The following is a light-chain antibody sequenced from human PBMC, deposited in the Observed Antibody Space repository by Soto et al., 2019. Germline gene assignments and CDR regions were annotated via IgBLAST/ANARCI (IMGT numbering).Light chain of an antibody. CDR3: QQSFNRPRT. CDR2: AAS. J-gene: IGKJ1*01. V-gene: IGKV1-39*01. Sequence: DIPMTQSPSSLSASVGDRVTITCRASQSIRRSLNWYQQKPGKAPKLLIYAASSLQSGVPSRFSGTGSGTDFTLTISSLQPEDFAIYYCQQSFNRPRTFGQGTKVDIK. CDR1: QSIRRS.